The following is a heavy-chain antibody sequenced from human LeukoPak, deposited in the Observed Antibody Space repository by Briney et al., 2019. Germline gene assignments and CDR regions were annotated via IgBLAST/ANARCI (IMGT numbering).Heavy chain of an antibody. CDR1: GGSISDYY. Sequence: PSETLPLTCTVSGGSISDYYWNWIRQPPGKGLEWIGYIYYSGSTNYNPSLKSRVTISVDTSKDQFSLNLSSVTAADTAVYYCAGGTNLVYWGQGTLVTVSS. CDR2: IYYSGST. CDR3: AGGTNLVY. D-gene: IGHD3-16*01. V-gene: IGHV4-59*01. J-gene: IGHJ4*02.